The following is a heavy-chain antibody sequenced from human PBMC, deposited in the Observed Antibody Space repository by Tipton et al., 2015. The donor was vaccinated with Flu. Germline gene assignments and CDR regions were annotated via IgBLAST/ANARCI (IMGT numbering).Heavy chain of an antibody. V-gene: IGHV4-4*07. D-gene: IGHD7-27*01. CDR2: IYSSGST. CDR3: ASKFANWGVWEPLDY. Sequence: TLSLTCTVSGDSISSYYWSWIRQPAGKGLEWIGRIYSSGSTNYNPSLKSRVTMPVDTSKNQFSLKLTSVTAADTAVYYCASKFANWGVWEPLDYWGQGTLVTVSS. CDR1: GDSISSYY. J-gene: IGHJ4*02.